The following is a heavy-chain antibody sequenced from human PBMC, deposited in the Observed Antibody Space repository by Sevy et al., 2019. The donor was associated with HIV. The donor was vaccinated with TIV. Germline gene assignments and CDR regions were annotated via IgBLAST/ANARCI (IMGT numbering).Heavy chain of an antibody. Sequence: GGSLRLSCAASGFTFSSYAMHWVRQAPGKGLEWVAVISYDGSNKYYADSVKGRFTISRDNSKNTLYLQMNSLRAEDTAVYYCARDKKAEFWSGTFDYWGQGTLVTVSS. CDR2: ISYDGSNK. V-gene: IGHV3-30-3*01. CDR3: ARDKKAEFWSGTFDY. CDR1: GFTFSSYA. D-gene: IGHD3-3*01. J-gene: IGHJ4*02.